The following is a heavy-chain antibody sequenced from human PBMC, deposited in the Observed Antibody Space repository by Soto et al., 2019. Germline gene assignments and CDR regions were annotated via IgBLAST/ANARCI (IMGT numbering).Heavy chain of an antibody. CDR3: AKDPLGHGRAYGRGV. CDR2: ISCDGSNK. J-gene: IGHJ6*02. D-gene: IGHD7-27*01. Sequence: QVQLVESGGGVVQPGRSLRLSCAASGFTFSGYGMHWVRQSPGKVQEGVAGISCDGSNKYDADSVKGRCPISRDNSKNTLYLHMTTLRAEDTAVYYCAKDPLGHGRAYGRGVWAQGTTVSVSS. V-gene: IGHV3-30*18. CDR1: GFTFSGYG.